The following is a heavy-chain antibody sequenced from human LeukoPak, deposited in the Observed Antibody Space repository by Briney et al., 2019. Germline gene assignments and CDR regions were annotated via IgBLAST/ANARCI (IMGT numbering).Heavy chain of an antibody. CDR2: ISDNGDSI. D-gene: IGHD3-3*01. V-gene: IGHV3-23*01. CDR3: AKDRLGLRTFNDY. Sequence: GSLRLSCAASGFTFSSYAMNWVRQAPRKGLEWVSGISDNGDSIYYGDSVKGRFTISRDNSKNTLYLQMNSLRAEDTAIYYCAKDRLGLRTFNDYWGQGTLVTVSS. J-gene: IGHJ4*02. CDR1: GFTFSSYA.